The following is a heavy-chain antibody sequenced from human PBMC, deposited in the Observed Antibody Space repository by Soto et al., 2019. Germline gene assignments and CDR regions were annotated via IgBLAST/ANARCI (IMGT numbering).Heavy chain of an antibody. J-gene: IGHJ4*02. V-gene: IGHV2-5*02. CDR2: IYWDDDK. CDR3: AHSPYPDYYAGG. Sequence: QITLKESGPTLVKPTQTLTLTCTFSGFSLSTSGVGVGWIRQPPGKALEWLALIYWDDDKRYSPSLKSRLTIXKXXSKNQVVLTMTHMDPVDTATYYCAHSPYPDYYAGGWGQGTLVTVSS. CDR1: GFSLSTSGVG. D-gene: IGHD3-10*01.